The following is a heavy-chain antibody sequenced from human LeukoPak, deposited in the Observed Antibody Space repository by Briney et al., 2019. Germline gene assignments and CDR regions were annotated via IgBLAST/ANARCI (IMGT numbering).Heavy chain of an antibody. CDR3: ARDYSNYATNWFDP. D-gene: IGHD4-11*01. J-gene: IGHJ5*02. CDR1: GYTFTGYY. V-gene: IGHV1-2*02. Sequence: ASVKVSCKAFGYTFTGYYMHWVRQAPGQGLEWMGSINPNSGGTNYAQKFQGRVTMARDTSISTAYMELSRLRSDDTAVYYCARDYSNYATNWFDPWGQGTLVTVSS. CDR2: INPNSGGT.